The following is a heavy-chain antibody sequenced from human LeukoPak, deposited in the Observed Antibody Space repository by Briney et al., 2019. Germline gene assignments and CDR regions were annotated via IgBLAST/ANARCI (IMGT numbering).Heavy chain of an antibody. D-gene: IGHD1-1*01. V-gene: IGHV3-30*04. CDR1: GFTFSHHS. Sequence: GGSLRLSCAASGFTFSHHSMNWIRQAPGKGLEWVAVISYDGRVTYYADSVRGRFTISRDNSKNIQYLQMNNMTPGDTAVCFCAREMTTKGQFDSWGRGTLVTVSS. CDR2: ISYDGRVT. CDR3: AREMTTKGQFDS. J-gene: IGHJ4*01.